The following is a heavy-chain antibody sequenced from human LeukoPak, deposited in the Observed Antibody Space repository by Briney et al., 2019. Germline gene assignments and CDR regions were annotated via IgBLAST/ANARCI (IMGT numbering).Heavy chain of an antibody. CDR3: ARPLLPYCTNGVCYEAGRLWFDP. J-gene: IGHJ5*02. Sequence: GASVKVSCKASGYTFTGYYMHWVRQAPGQGLEWMGWINPNSGDTNYAQKFQGRVTMTRDTSISTAYMELSRLRSDDTAVYYCARPLLPYCTNGVCYEAGRLWFDPWGQGTLVTVSS. D-gene: IGHD2-8*01. CDR2: INPNSGDT. CDR1: GYTFTGYY. V-gene: IGHV1-2*02.